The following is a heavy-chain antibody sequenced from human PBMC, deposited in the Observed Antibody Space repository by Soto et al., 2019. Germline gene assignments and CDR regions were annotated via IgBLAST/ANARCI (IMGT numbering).Heavy chain of an antibody. V-gene: IGHV3-33*01. J-gene: IGHJ5*02. CDR2: IWYDGSNK. CDR3: ARDARTAAAQAWFDP. D-gene: IGHD6-13*01. Sequence: XGSLRLACSASGFTFSSSVLHWDRQAPGKGLEWVAVIWYDGSNKYYADSVKGRFTISRDNSKSTLYLQMNSLRAEATAAYYCARDARTAAAQAWFDPWGQGPLVTVSS. CDR1: GFTFSSSV.